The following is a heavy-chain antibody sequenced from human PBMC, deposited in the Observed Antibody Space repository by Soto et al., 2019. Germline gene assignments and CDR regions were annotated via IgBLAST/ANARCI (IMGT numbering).Heavy chain of an antibody. D-gene: IGHD1-26*01. V-gene: IGHV1-69*06. CDR3: AVGLSGSYYQNGMDV. CDR1: GGPFTSFD. J-gene: IGHJ6*01. CDR2: IIPIFGTT. Sequence: VELVQSGSEVKKPGSSVKVSCKTSGGPFTSFDVNWVRQAPGQGLEWMGGIIPIFGTTHYAQRFQGRVTITADISTSTAYMELGSLRSDDTAVYFCAVGLSGSYYQNGMDVW.